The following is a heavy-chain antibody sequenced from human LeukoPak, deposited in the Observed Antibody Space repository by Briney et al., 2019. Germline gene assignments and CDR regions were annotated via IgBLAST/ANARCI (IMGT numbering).Heavy chain of an antibody. CDR1: GFTFSNYD. J-gene: IGHJ4*02. Sequence: GGSLRLSCAASGFTFSNYDMHWVRQATGKGLEWVSAIGTAGDTYYQGSVRGRFTMSRENAKNSLCLQMNSLTAGDAAVYYCARGANTHFDYWGQGILVTVSS. CDR3: ARGANTHFDY. D-gene: IGHD1-26*01. CDR2: IGTAGDT. V-gene: IGHV3-13*04.